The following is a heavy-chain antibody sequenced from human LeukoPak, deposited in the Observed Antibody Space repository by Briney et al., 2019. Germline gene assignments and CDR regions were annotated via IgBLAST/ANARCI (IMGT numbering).Heavy chain of an antibody. CDR3: ARHGRRISFGGVIGPFDY. D-gene: IGHD3-16*02. Sequence: PSETLSLTCTVSGGSISSSSYYWGWIRQPPGKGLEWIGTIYFTGSAYYNPSLKSRVTISVDTSKNQFSLKLSSVTAADTAVYYCARHGRRISFGGVIGPFDYWGHGTLVTVSS. CDR2: IYFTGSA. CDR1: GGSISSSSYY. V-gene: IGHV4-39*01. J-gene: IGHJ4*01.